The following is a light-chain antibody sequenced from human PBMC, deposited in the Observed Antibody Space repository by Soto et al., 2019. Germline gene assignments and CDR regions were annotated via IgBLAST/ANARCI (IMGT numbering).Light chain of an antibody. V-gene: IGLV2-14*01. CDR2: DVS. J-gene: IGLJ1*01. CDR1: SSDVGGYNY. CDR3: TSYTSSSTYV. Sequence: QSVPTQPASVSGSPGQSITISCTGTSSDVGGYNYVSWYQQHPGKAPKLTIYDVSNRPSGVSNRFSGSKSGNTASLTISGLQAEDEADYYCTSYTSSSTYVFGTGTKVTVL.